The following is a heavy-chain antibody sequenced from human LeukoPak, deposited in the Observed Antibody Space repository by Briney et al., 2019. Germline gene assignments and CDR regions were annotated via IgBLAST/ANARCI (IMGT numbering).Heavy chain of an antibody. Sequence: ASVKVSCKASGYTFTNYGITWVRQAPGQGLEWMGWISTYNVNSNYAQILQGRVTMTTDTSTSTAYMELRSLRSDDTAVYYCARGDFWSGYDDYWGQGTLVTVSS. CDR1: GYTFTNYG. CDR3: ARGDFWSGYDDY. J-gene: IGHJ4*02. D-gene: IGHD3-3*01. CDR2: ISTYNVNS. V-gene: IGHV1-18*01.